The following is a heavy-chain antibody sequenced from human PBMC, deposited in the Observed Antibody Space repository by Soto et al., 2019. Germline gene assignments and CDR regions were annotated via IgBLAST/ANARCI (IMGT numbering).Heavy chain of an antibody. CDR3: AKGGTYGQYYFDY. J-gene: IGHJ4*02. D-gene: IGHD3-10*01. CDR1: GFTFEDYT. CDR2: ISWDGGST. V-gene: IGHV3-43*01. Sequence: EVQLVESGGVVVQPGGSLRPSGAASGFTFEDYTMHWVRQAPGKGLEWVSLISWDGGSTYYADSVKGRFTISRDNSKNSLYLQMNSLRTEDTALYYCAKGGTYGQYYFDYWGQGTLVTVSS.